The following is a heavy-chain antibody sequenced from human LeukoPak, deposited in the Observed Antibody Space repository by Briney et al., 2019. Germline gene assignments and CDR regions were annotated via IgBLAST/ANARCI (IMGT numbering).Heavy chain of an antibody. J-gene: IGHJ4*02. CDR3: AKDAYYYGSGCLDY. V-gene: IGHV3-30*18. Sequence: AGGSLRFSCAASGFTFSSYGMHWVRQAPGKGLEWVAVISYDGSNKYYADSVKGRFTISRDNSKNTLYLQMNSLRAEDTAVYYCAKDAYYYGSGCLDYWGQGTLVTVSS. CDR2: ISYDGSNK. CDR1: GFTFSSYG. D-gene: IGHD3-10*01.